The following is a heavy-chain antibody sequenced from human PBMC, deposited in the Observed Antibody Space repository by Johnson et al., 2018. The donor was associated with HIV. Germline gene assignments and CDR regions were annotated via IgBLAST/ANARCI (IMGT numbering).Heavy chain of an antibody. D-gene: IGHD5-18*01. CDR3: ARGKAWIQSWDDAFDI. J-gene: IGHJ3*02. CDR2: ISSDGTKK. CDR1: GFPFSTYA. V-gene: IGHV3-30-3*01. Sequence: QMQLVESGGGVVQPGRSLRLSCVASGFPFSTYAIHWVRQAPGKGLEWVAVISSDGTKKYYADSVKGRFTMSRDNSKNTIYLQTNSLRREDTAVYYCARGKAWIQSWDDAFDIWGQGTMVTVSS.